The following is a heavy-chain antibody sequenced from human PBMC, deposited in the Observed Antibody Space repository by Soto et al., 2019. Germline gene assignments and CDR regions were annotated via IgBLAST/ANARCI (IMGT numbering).Heavy chain of an antibody. Sequence: PGGSLRLSCAASGLTVSSNYMSWVRQAPGKGLEWVSVIYSGGSTYYADSVKGRFTISRDNSKNTLYLQMNSLRAEDTAVYYCARVRGDYDFWSGYYSGYYYGMDVWGQGTTVTVSS. CDR3: ARVRGDYDFWSGYYSGYYYGMDV. D-gene: IGHD3-3*01. J-gene: IGHJ6*02. CDR1: GLTVSSNY. CDR2: IYSGGST. V-gene: IGHV3-53*01.